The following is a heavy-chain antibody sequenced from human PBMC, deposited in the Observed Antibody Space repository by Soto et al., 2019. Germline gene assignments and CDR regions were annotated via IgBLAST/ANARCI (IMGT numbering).Heavy chain of an antibody. D-gene: IGHD6-6*01. CDR2: IYYSGST. CDR1: GGSISSGGYY. V-gene: IGHV4-31*03. J-gene: IGHJ6*02. CDR3: ARDQEQARPPYYYYGMDV. Sequence: SETLSLTCTVSGGSISSGGYYWSWIRQHPGKGLEWIGYIYYSGSTYYNPSLKSRVTISVDTSKNQFSLKLSSVTAADTAVYYCARDQEQARPPYYYYGMDVWGQGTTVTVSS.